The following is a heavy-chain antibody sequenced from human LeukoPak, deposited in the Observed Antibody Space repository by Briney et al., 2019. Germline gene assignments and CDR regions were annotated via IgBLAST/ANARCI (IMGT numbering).Heavy chain of an antibody. CDR1: GGSVSRYY. J-gene: IGHJ4*02. CDR3: ASHYLVAARPYFDY. V-gene: IGHV4-59*02. Sequence: SETLSLTCTVSGGSVSRYYWSWIRQPPGKGLEWIGYSYYSGSTSYNPSLKSRVTISVDTSKNQFSLKLSSVTAADTAMYYCASHYLVAARPYFDYWGQGTLVTVSS. CDR2: SYYSGST. D-gene: IGHD2-15*01.